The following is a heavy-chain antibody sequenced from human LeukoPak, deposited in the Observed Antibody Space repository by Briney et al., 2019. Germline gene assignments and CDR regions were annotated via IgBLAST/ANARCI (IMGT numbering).Heavy chain of an antibody. CDR3: ARPGIAARFPFDAFDI. J-gene: IGHJ3*02. CDR2: IYYSGST. Sequence: SETLSLTCTVSGGSISSSSYYWGWIRQPRGKGLEWIGSIYYSGSTYYNPSLKSRVTISVDTSKNQFSLKLSSVTATDTAVYYCARPGIAARFPFDAFDIWGQGTMVTVSS. CDR1: GGSISSSSYY. D-gene: IGHD6-6*01. V-gene: IGHV4-39*01.